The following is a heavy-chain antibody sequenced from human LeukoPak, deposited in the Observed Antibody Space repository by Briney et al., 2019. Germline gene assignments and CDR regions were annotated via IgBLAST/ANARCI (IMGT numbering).Heavy chain of an antibody. CDR3: ARQASWLPYFDL. Sequence: PSETLSLTCTVSGGPISGYYWSWIRQPPGQGLEWIGYIFYSGSTNYNPTLKSRVTISVDASENQFSLRLSSVTAADTAVYFCARQASWLPYFDLWGRGTLVAVSS. D-gene: IGHD6-13*01. V-gene: IGHV4-59*08. J-gene: IGHJ2*01. CDR2: IFYSGST. CDR1: GGPISGYY.